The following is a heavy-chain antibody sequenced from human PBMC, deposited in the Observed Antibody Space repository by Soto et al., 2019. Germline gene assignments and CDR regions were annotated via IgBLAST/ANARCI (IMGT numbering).Heavy chain of an antibody. CDR3: ARGHGVIIGAMDV. V-gene: IGHV1-18*01. Sequence: ASVKVSCKSSGYRFETYAMSWVRQAPGQGLEWMGWIRAYNTDTYYAQKFQDRVTMTTDTSTGTAYMELRSLRSDDTAVYYCARGHGVIIGAMDVWGQGTTVTVSS. J-gene: IGHJ6*02. D-gene: IGHD3-3*01. CDR2: IRAYNTDT. CDR1: GYRFETYA.